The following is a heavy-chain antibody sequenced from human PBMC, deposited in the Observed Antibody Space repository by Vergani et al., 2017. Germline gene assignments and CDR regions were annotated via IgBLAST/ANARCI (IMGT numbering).Heavy chain of an antibody. J-gene: IGHJ4*02. V-gene: IGHV3-7*03. D-gene: IGHD6-13*01. CDR2: IKQDGSEK. Sequence: EVQLVESGGGLVQPGGSLRLSCVASGFTFSRYWMTWVRQAPGKGLEWVANIKQDGSEKYYVDSVKGRFTMSRDNAKNSVYLQTNSLRAEDTAVYYCAKDGKPAAAALAHYWGQGTLVTVSS. CDR1: GFTFSRYW. CDR3: AKDGKPAAAALAHY.